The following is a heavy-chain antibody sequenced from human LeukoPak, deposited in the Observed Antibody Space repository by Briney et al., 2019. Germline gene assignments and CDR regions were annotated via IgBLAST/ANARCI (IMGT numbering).Heavy chain of an antibody. CDR1: GGSISSSSYY. J-gene: IGHJ3*02. V-gene: IGHV4-39*01. D-gene: IGHD3-16*01. CDR2: IYYSGST. Sequence: SETLSLTCTVSGGSISSSSYYWGWIRQPPGKGLEWIGSIYYSGSTYYNPSLKSRVTISVDTSRNQFSLKLSSVTAADTAVYYXARQFMSTFDIWGQGTTVTVSS. CDR3: ARQFMSTFDI.